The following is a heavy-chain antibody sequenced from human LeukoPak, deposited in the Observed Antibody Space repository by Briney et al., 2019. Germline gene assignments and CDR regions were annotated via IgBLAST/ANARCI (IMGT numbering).Heavy chain of an antibody. V-gene: IGHV3-48*03. D-gene: IGHD3-3*02. CDR1: GFTFTSYE. Sequence: GGSLSLSCAASGFTFTSYEMNWVRQAPGNGLEWVSYISSSGSTIYYADSVKGRFIISRDNDKNSLYLQMNSLRAEDTAVYYCARDRSHFWSGCHPGMDVWGQGTRVTVSS. CDR2: ISSSGSTI. CDR3: ARDRSHFWSGCHPGMDV. J-gene: IGHJ6*02.